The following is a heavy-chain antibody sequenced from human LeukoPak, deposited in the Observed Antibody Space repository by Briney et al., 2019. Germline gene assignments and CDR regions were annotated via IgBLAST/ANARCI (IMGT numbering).Heavy chain of an antibody. CDR3: ARAYYYDSSGYYYVRFGLDY. J-gene: IGHJ4*02. V-gene: IGHV1-18*01. CDR1: GYTFTSYG. CDR2: ISAYNGNT. Sequence: GASVKVSCKASGYTFTSYGISWVRQAPGQGREWMGWISAYNGNTNYAQKLQGRVTMTTDTSTSTAYMELRSLRSDDTAVYYCARAYYYDSSGYYYVRFGLDYWGQGTLVTVSS. D-gene: IGHD3-22*01.